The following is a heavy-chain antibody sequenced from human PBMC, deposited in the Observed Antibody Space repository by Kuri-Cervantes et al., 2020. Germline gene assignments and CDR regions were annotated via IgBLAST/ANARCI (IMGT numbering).Heavy chain of an antibody. V-gene: IGHV5-51*01. CDR1: GYSFTSYW. D-gene: IGHD5-18*01. Sequence: KVSCKGSGYSFTSYWIGWVRQMPGKGLEWMGIIYPGDSDTRYSPSFQGQVTISADKSISTAYLQWSSLKASDTAMYYCARSIQLWFSDAFDIWGQGTMVTVSS. CDR2: IYPGDSDT. CDR3: ARSIQLWFSDAFDI. J-gene: IGHJ3*02.